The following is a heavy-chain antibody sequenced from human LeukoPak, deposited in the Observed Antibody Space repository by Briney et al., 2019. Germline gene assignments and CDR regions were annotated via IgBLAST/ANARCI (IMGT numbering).Heavy chain of an antibody. CDR3: ARDLDEWELLFDY. J-gene: IGHJ4*02. Sequence: AASVKVPCKASGYTFTSYGISWVRHPPAQGLEWMGWISAYNGNTNYAQKLQGRVTMTTDTSTSTAYMELRSLRSDDTAVYYCARDLDEWELLFDYWGQGTLVTVSS. D-gene: IGHD1-26*01. CDR1: GYTFTSYG. CDR2: ISAYNGNT. V-gene: IGHV1-18*01.